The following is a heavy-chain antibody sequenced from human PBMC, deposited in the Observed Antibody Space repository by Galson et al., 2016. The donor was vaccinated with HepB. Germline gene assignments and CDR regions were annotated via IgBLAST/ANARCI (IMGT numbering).Heavy chain of an antibody. CDR2: LNPSDGST. CDR3: AREPELAFDY. J-gene: IGHJ4*02. CDR1: GDISTYYY. Sequence: SVKVSCKASGDISTYYYIHWVRPAPGQGLEWMGILNPSDGSTNYAQQFQGRITITKDTSTNTVYMELNSLRSEDTAVYYCAREPELAFDYWGQGTLVTVSS. D-gene: IGHD3-10*01. V-gene: IGHV1-46*01.